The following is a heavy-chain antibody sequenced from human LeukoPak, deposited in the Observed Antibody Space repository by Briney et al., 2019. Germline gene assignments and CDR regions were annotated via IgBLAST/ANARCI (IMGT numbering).Heavy chain of an antibody. Sequence: PGRSLRLSCAASGFAFSVYATHWVRQAPGKGLEWVALISYDGSNKYYADSVKGRFTISRDNSRNTLYLQMNSLRVDDTAVYYCAREFTVANQPRFDFWGQGTLVTVSS. CDR3: AREFTVANQPRFDF. J-gene: IGHJ4*02. V-gene: IGHV3-30-3*01. CDR2: ISYDGSNK. CDR1: GFAFSVYA. D-gene: IGHD5-12*01.